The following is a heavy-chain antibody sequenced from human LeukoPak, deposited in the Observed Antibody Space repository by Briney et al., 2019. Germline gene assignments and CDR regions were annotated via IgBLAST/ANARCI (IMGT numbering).Heavy chain of an antibody. CDR3: AKRLRRTHYFDY. J-gene: IGHJ4*02. CDR2: IYYSGST. V-gene: IGHV4-59*08. CDR1: GGSISGYY. D-gene: IGHD1/OR15-1a*01. Sequence: ETLSLTCTVSGGSISGYYWGWVRQPPGKGLEWIGYIYYSGSTNYNPSLRSRVTISVDSSKNQFSLKLSSVTAADTAVYYCAKRLRRTHYFDYWGQGTLVTVSS.